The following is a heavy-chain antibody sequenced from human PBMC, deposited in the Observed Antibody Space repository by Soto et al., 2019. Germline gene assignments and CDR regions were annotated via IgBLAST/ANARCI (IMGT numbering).Heavy chain of an antibody. CDR3: AHLVVVGITYSFDS. V-gene: IGHV2-5*02. J-gene: IGHJ4*02. CDR2: IYWDDDK. D-gene: IGHD2-21*01. Sequence: QITLKESGPTLVKPTQTLTLTCTFSGFSLSTSGVGVGWIRQPPGKALEWLTFIYWDDDKRNSPFLKSRLTITKDTTKHQVVLTMTNMDPVDTATYYSAHLVVVGITYSFDSWGQGTLVTVSS. CDR1: GFSLSTSGVG.